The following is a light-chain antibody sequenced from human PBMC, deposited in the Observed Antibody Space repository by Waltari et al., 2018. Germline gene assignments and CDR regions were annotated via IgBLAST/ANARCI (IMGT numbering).Light chain of an antibody. Sequence: ETVMTQSPATLSVSPGERATLSCRTSQTIGFSLAWYQQKPGQAPRLLIYHASTRATGIPARFSGSGSETEFTLTISSLQSEDVAVYYCQQYNNWRRLTFGGGTKVEIK. CDR2: HAS. V-gene: IGKV3-15*01. CDR3: QQYNNWRRLT. J-gene: IGKJ4*01. CDR1: QTIGFS.